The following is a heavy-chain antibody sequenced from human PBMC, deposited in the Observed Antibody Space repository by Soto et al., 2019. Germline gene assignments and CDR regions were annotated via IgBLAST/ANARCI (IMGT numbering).Heavy chain of an antibody. V-gene: IGHV4-39*01. CDR1: DGSITSGSYY. D-gene: IGHD1-1*01. Sequence: PSGTLSLTCGVSDGSITSGSYYWGWIRQPPGKGLEWIGNIYYSGLPYCNPSLKSRVTISVDTSKNQFSLILTSVTAADTAVYYCARLGDNWNDPWYWGQGALVTVSS. J-gene: IGHJ4*02. CDR3: ARLGDNWNDPWY. CDR2: IYYSGLP.